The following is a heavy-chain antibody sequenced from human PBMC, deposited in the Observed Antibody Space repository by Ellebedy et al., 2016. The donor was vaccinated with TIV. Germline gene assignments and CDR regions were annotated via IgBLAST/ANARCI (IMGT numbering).Heavy chain of an antibody. V-gene: IGHV3-23*01. D-gene: IGHD5-24*01. J-gene: IGHJ4*02. CDR3: ARQREGYNFHYFDS. CDR2: ISGSGVTT. CDR1: GFTFSRTA. Sequence: GESLKISCAASGFTFSRTAMSWVRQAPGKGLEWVSVISGSGVTTDYADSVKGRFTISRDNSKNTLILQMNSLGAEDTAEYYCARQREGYNFHYFDSWGQGTLVTVSS.